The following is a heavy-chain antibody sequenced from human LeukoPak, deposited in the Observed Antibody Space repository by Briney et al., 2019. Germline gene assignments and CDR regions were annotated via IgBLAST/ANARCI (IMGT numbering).Heavy chain of an antibody. CDR2: INPNSGGT. Sequence: GASVKVSCKASGCTFTGYYMHWVRQAPGQGLEWMGWINPNSGGTNYAQKFQGRVTMTRDTSISTAYMELSRLRSDDTAVHYCAISLVTSKNWFDPWGQGTLVTVSS. D-gene: IGHD4-11*01. V-gene: IGHV1-2*02. CDR3: AISLVTSKNWFDP. CDR1: GCTFTGYY. J-gene: IGHJ5*02.